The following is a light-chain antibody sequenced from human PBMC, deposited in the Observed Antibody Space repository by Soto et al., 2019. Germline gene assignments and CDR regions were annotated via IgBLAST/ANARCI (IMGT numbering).Light chain of an antibody. CDR3: QQYNNWPFT. Sequence: IVLTQSPGTLSLSPWERATLSCRASQSVSSTYLAWYQQKPGQAPRLLIYGASSRATGIPDRFSGSGSGTEFTLTISSLQSEDFAVYYCQQYNNWPFTFGPGTKVDIK. CDR2: GAS. CDR1: QSVSSTY. J-gene: IGKJ3*01. V-gene: IGKV3-20*01.